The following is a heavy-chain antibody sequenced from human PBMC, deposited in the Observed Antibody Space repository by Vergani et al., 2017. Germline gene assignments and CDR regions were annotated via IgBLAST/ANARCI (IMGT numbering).Heavy chain of an antibody. CDR3: ARGQRPPDY. CDR2: IYYSGST. D-gene: IGHD2-2*01. Sequence: QVQLQESGPGLVKPSETLSLTCTVSGGSISSYYWSWIRQPPGKGLEWIGYIYYSGSTNYNPSLKSRVTISVDTSKNQFSLKLSSVTAADTAVYYCARGQRPPDYWGQGTLVTVSS. J-gene: IGHJ4*02. V-gene: IGHV4-59*01. CDR1: GGSISSYY.